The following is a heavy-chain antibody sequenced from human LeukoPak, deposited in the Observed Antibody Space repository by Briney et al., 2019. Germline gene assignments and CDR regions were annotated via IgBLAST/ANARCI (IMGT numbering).Heavy chain of an antibody. CDR3: ARGLGYCSGRTCYSGNY. D-gene: IGHD2-15*01. J-gene: IGHJ4*01. V-gene: IGHV4-59*01. Sequence: SETLSLTCTVSGGSISSYYWSWIRQPPGKGLEWIWYTHYSGIASYNPSLKSRVTISLDTSNDRFSLKLSSVTAADTAVYFCARGLGYCSGRTCYSGNYWGRGTLVTVSS. CDR2: THYSGIA. CDR1: GGSISSYY.